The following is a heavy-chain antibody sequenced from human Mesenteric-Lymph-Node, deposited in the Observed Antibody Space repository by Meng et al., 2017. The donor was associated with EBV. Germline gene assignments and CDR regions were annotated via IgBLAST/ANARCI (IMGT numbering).Heavy chain of an antibody. CDR1: GFTFSSYS. D-gene: IGHD6-13*01. J-gene: IGHJ2*01. Sequence: EVQLVESGGGLVKPGGSLRRSCAASGFTFSSYSINWVRQAPGKGLEWVSSISSSSSYIYYADSVKGRFTISRDNAKNSLYLQMNSLRAEDTAVYYCARSPTGYSSTWSPYWYFDLWGRGTLVTVSS. CDR3: ARSPTGYSSTWSPYWYFDL. CDR2: ISSSSSYI. V-gene: IGHV3-21*02.